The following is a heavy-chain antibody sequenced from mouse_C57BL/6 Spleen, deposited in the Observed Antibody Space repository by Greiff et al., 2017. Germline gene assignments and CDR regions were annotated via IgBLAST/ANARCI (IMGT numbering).Heavy chain of an antibody. J-gene: IGHJ4*01. CDR2: IRLKSDNNAT. D-gene: IGHD1-1*01. V-gene: IGHV6-3*01. CDR3: TCKTTVVATDYYAMDY. CDR1: GFTFSNYW. Sequence: EVKLVESGGGLVQPGGSMKLSCVASGFTFSNYWMNWVRQSPEKGLEWVAQIRLKSDNNATNYAESVKGRFTISRDYSKSSVYLQMNNLRAEVTGIYSCTCKTTVVATDYYAMDYWSQGTSVTVSS.